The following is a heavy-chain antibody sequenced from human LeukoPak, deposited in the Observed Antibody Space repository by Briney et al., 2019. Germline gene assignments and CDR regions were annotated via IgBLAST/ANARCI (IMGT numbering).Heavy chain of an antibody. Sequence: PSETLYLTCAVYGGSLSGYYWSWIRQPPGKGLEWIGEINHSGSTNYNPSLKSRVTISVDTSKNQFSLKLSSVTAADTAVYYCARAVGCSSTSCYPTWGFDYWGQGTLVAVSS. CDR3: ARAVGCSSTSCYPTWGFDY. D-gene: IGHD2-2*01. CDR2: INHSGST. V-gene: IGHV4-34*01. CDR1: GGSLSGYY. J-gene: IGHJ4*02.